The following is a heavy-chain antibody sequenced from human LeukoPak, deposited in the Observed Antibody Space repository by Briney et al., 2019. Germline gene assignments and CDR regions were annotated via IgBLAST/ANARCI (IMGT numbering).Heavy chain of an antibody. CDR3: ARGEVDTDYYYYYYGMDV. V-gene: IGHV4-30-2*01. D-gene: IGHD5-18*01. J-gene: IGHJ6*02. CDR1: GGSISSGGYS. CDR2: IYHSGST. Sequence: SETLSLTCAVSGGSISSGGYSWSWIRQPPGKGLEWIGYIYHSGSTYYNPSLKSRVTISVDRSKNQFSLKLSSVTAADTAVYYCARGEVDTDYYYYYYGMDVWGQGTTVTVSS.